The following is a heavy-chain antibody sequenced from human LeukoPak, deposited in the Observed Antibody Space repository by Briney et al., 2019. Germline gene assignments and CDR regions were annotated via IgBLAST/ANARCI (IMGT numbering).Heavy chain of an antibody. CDR1: GFTFNTYW. CDR2: IKPDGSET. Sequence: GGSLRLSCAASGFTFNTYWMTWVRQAPGKGLEWVANIKPDGSETDYVDSVKGRFTISRDNTKNSLYLQTNSLRAEDTALFYCARAGYTYGFDYWGQGALVTVSS. D-gene: IGHD5-18*01. CDR3: ARAGYTYGFDY. J-gene: IGHJ4*02. V-gene: IGHV3-7*04.